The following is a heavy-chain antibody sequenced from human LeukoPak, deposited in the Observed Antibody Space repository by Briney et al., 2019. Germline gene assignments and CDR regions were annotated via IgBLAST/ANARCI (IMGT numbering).Heavy chain of an antibody. CDR1: GLTFSDYG. V-gene: IGHV3-30*02. J-gene: IGHJ4*02. CDR3: VKDNPLDY. Sequence: GGSLRLSCGASGLTFSDYGMLWVRQAPGKGLDWVAFIRHDGNKKLYADSVKVRFTISRDNSKNTLYLYVNRLRPDDSAVYYCVKDNPLDYWGQGTLVIVSS. CDR2: IRHDGNKK.